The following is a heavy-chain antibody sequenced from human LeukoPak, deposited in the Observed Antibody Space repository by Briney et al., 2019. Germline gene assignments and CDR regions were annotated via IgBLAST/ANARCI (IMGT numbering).Heavy chain of an antibody. Sequence: ASVKVSCKASGYTFTSYDINWVRQAPGQGLEWMGIINPSGGSTSYAQKFQGRVTMTRDTSTSTVYMELSSLRSEDTAVYYCARESLPDIVVVPAANDYWGQGTLVTVSS. CDR1: GYTFTSYD. CDR3: ARESLPDIVVVPAANDY. V-gene: IGHV1-46*01. D-gene: IGHD2-2*01. CDR2: INPSGGST. J-gene: IGHJ4*02.